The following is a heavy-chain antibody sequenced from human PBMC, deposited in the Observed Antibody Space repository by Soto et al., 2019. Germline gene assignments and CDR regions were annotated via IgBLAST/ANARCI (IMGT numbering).Heavy chain of an antibody. Sequence: ASVKVSCKASGRTFSSYAISWVRQAPGQGLEWMGGIIPIFGTANYAQKFQGRVTITADESTSTAYMELSSLRSEDTAVYYCARDPAPYCSGGSCYFDYWGQGTLVTVSS. J-gene: IGHJ4*02. CDR1: GRTFSSYA. V-gene: IGHV1-69*13. D-gene: IGHD2-15*01. CDR2: IIPIFGTA. CDR3: ARDPAPYCSGGSCYFDY.